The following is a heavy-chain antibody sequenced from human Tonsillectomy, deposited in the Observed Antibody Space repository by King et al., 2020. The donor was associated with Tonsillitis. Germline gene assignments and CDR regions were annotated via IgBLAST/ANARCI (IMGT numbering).Heavy chain of an antibody. CDR1: GGTFSSYA. CDR3: ARGGPLSNIFDV. V-gene: IGHV1-69*01. J-gene: IGHJ3*01. Sequence: VQLVESGTEVKKPGSSVKVSCKASGGTFSSYAISWVRQAPGQGLEWMGGIIPMFGTANYAQKFQGRVTITADESTSTAYMELSSLRSEDTAVYYCARGGPLSNIFDVWGQGTMVTASS. CDR2: IIPMFGTA. D-gene: IGHD3-16*02.